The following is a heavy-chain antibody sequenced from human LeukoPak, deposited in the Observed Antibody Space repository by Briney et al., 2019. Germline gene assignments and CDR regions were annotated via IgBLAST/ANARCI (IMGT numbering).Heavy chain of an antibody. CDR2: IYTSGST. CDR3: ARGWDYYDRQHRFDY. V-gene: IGHV4-4*07. Sequence: SETLSLTCTVSGGSISSYYWSWIRQPAGKGLEWIGRIYTSGSTNYNPSLKSRVTMSVDTSKNQFSLKLSSVTAADTAVYYCARGWDYYDRQHRFDYWGQGTLVTVSS. J-gene: IGHJ4*02. CDR1: GGSISSYY. D-gene: IGHD3-22*01.